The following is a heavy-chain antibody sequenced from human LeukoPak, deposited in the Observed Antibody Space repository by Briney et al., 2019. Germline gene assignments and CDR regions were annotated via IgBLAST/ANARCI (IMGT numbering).Heavy chain of an antibody. V-gene: IGHV1-18*04. CDR2: ISAYNGNT. CDR1: GYTFTSYG. D-gene: IGHD3-10*01. CDR3: AGMVRALHWFDP. Sequence: ASVKVSCKASGYTFTSYGINWVRQAPGQGLEWMGWISAYNGNTNYAQKLQGRVTMTTDTSTSTAYMELRSLRSDDTAVYYCAGMVRALHWFDPWGQGTLVTVSS. J-gene: IGHJ5*02.